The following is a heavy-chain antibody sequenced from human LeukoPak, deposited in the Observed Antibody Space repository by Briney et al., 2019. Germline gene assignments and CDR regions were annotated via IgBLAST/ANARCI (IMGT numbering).Heavy chain of an antibody. CDR3: AKSARLGYSSSWYDY. D-gene: IGHD6-13*01. J-gene: IGHJ4*02. CDR1: GFTFSSYS. Sequence: PGGSLRLSCAASGFTFSSYSMNWVRQAPGKGLEWVSAISGSGGSTYYADSVKGRFTISRDNSKNTLYLQMNSLRAEDTAVYYCAKSARLGYSSSWYDYWGQGTLVTVSS. CDR2: ISGSGGST. V-gene: IGHV3-23*01.